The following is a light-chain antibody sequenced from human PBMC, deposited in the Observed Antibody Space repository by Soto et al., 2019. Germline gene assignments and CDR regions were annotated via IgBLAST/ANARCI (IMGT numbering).Light chain of an antibody. CDR1: QSVGSSS. Sequence: EIVLTQSPGTLSLSPGERATLSCRASQSVGSSSLAWYQHKTGQAPRLLIYAVSTRAAGIPDRFSGSGSGTDFTLTISRLEPEDFDVYSCQQYGTSLFTFGPGTKVDIK. CDR3: QQYGTSLFT. J-gene: IGKJ3*01. CDR2: AVS. V-gene: IGKV3-20*01.